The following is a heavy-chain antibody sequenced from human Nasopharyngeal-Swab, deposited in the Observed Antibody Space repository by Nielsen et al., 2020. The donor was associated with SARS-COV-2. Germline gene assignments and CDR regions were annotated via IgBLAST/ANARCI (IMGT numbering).Heavy chain of an antibody. V-gene: IGHV3-30*18. CDR3: AKEAPSCGADCRSLSDY. Sequence: GESLKISCAASGFRSSGYGMHWVRQAPGKGLEWVAYISFDVINQAYAESARGRFTVSRDNSKNTLYLQMNRLKADDTAIYYCAKEAPSCGADCRSLSDYWGQGILVTVSS. CDR2: ISFDVINQ. J-gene: IGHJ4*02. D-gene: IGHD2-21*02. CDR1: GFRSSGYG.